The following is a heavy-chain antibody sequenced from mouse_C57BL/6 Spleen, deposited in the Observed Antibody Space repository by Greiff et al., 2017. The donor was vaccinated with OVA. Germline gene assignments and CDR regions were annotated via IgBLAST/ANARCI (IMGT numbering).Heavy chain of an antibody. D-gene: IGHD4-1*01. CDR2: LYPGSGNT. CDR1: GYSFTSYY. V-gene: IGHV1-66*01. J-gene: IGHJ4*01. CDR3: ARSKAGTGAMDY. Sequence: QVQLQQSGPELVKPGASVKISCKASGYSFTSYYIHWVKQRPGQGLEWIGWLYPGSGNTKYNEKFKGKATLTADTSSSTAYMQLSSLTSEDSAVYYCARSKAGTGAMDYWGQGTSVTVSS.